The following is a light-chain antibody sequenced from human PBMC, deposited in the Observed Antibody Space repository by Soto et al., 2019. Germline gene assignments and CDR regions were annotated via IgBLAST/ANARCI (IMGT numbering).Light chain of an antibody. CDR3: LQYEYWPFS. V-gene: IGKV3-15*01. J-gene: IGKJ5*01. Sequence: EILMTQSPAILSISPGERAAVSCRAGPGVTTNFAWYQQKSGQSPGLLIYDGSIRATGVPARFSGTGSETDFCLCSSGWQCADSANYVCLQYEYWPFSFGEGTRMEVK. CDR2: DGS. CDR1: PGVTTN.